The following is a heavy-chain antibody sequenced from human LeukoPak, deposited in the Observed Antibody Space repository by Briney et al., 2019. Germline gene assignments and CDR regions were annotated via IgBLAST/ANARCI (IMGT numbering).Heavy chain of an antibody. CDR3: ARGRGSGSYEFDP. Sequence: IPSETLSLTCAVSGGSISSSNWWSWVRQPPGKGLEWIGEIYHSGSTNYNPSLKSRVTISVDKSKNQFSLKLSSVTAADTAVYYCARGRGSGSYEFDPWGQGTLVTVSS. D-gene: IGHD3-10*01. CDR1: GGSISSSNW. V-gene: IGHV4-4*02. CDR2: IYHSGST. J-gene: IGHJ5*02.